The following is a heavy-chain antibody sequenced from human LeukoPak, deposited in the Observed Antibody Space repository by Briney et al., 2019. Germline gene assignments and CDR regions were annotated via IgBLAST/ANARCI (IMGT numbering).Heavy chain of an antibody. V-gene: IGHV4-34*01. Sequence: SETLSLTYAVYGGSFSGYYWSWIRQPPGKGLEWIGEINHSGSTNYNPSLKSRVTISVDTSKNQFSLKLSSVTAADTAVYYCARQPLWFGELLWDYWGQGTLVTVSS. J-gene: IGHJ4*02. CDR2: INHSGST. CDR1: GGSFSGYY. D-gene: IGHD3-10*01. CDR3: ARQPLWFGELLWDY.